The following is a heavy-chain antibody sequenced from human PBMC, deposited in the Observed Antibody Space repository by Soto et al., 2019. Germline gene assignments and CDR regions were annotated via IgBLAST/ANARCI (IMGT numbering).Heavy chain of an antibody. V-gene: IGHV3-23*01. Sequence: EVQLLESGGKLVQPGGSLTLSCAASGFTFSTYAMAWVRQAPGKGLEWVSGVSASGLNTHYADSVKGRFTISRDSSKNTVSLEMTSLRAEDTAVYYCAKGGRQWLVTSDFNYWGQGALVTVSS. CDR3: AKGGRQWLVTSDFNY. CDR2: VSASGLNT. J-gene: IGHJ4*02. D-gene: IGHD6-19*01. CDR1: GFTFSTYA.